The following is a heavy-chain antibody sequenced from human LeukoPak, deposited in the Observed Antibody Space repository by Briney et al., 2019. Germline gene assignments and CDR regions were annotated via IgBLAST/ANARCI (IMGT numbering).Heavy chain of an antibody. Sequence: PGGSLRLSCAASGFIFSSYGMSWVRQAPGKGLEWVSVINDSGGSTYYADSVKGRFTISRDNAKNTLFLQMNSLRAEDTAVYYCAKLSGGGGCGKYDHWGQGTLVTVSS. CDR2: INDSGGST. D-gene: IGHD2-15*01. CDR3: AKLSGGGGCGKYDH. V-gene: IGHV3-23*01. J-gene: IGHJ4*02. CDR1: GFIFSSYG.